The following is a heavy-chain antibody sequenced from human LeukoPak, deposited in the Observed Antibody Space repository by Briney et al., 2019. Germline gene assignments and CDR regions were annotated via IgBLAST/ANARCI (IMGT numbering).Heavy chain of an antibody. V-gene: IGHV1-69*13. CDR3: ARVLRSPPRGSSSWYYFDY. J-gene: IGHJ4*02. CDR1: GGTFSSYA. D-gene: IGHD6-13*01. Sequence: ASVKVSCKASGGTFSSYAISWVRQAPGQGLEWMGGIIPIFGTANYAQKFQGRVTITADESTSTAYMELSSLRSEDTAVYYCARVLRSPPRGSSSWYYFDYWGQGTLVTVSS. CDR2: IIPIFGTA.